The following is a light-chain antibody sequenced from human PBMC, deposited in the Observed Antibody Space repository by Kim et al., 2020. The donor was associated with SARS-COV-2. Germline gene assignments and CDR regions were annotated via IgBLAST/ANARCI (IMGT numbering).Light chain of an antibody. V-gene: IGLV4-69*01. Sequence: ASRKPTCTLGSGYSANPVAWHQQQPEKGPRFLMKIYTDGSHNRGDGIPERFSGSSSGAERYLTISSLQSDDEADYYCQTWGSGIRVFGGGTQLTVL. CDR2: IYTDGSH. CDR1: SGYSANP. CDR3: QTWGSGIRV. J-gene: IGLJ2*01.